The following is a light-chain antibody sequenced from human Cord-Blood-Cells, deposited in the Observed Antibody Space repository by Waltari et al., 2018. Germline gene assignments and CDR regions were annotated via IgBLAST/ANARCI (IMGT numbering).Light chain of an antibody. Sequence: QSALPQPRSVSGSPGQSVTISCTGTRSHVGGYNYVSWYQQHPGKAPKLIIYDVSKRPSGVPYRFSVSKSGNTASRTIAGLQAEDEADYYCCSYAGSYTDVFGTGTKVTVL. CDR3: CSYAGSYTDV. J-gene: IGLJ1*01. V-gene: IGLV2-11*01. CDR1: RSHVGGYNY. CDR2: DVS.